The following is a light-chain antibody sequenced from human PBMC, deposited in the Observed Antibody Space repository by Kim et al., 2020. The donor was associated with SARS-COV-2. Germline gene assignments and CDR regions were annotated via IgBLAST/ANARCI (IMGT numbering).Light chain of an antibody. CDR3: QVWDSSSDQV. V-gene: IGLV3-21*04. CDR1: NIGSKS. CDR2: YDS. J-gene: IGLJ2*01. Sequence: APGKTARITSGGNNIGSKSVHWYQQKPGQAPVLVIYYDSDRPSGIPERFSGSNSRNTATLTISRVEAGDEADYYCQVWDSSSDQVFGGGTQLTVL.